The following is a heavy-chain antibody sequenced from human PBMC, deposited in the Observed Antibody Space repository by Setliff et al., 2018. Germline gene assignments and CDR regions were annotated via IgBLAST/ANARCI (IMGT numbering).Heavy chain of an antibody. J-gene: IGHJ6*01. V-gene: IGHV1-46*02. D-gene: IGHD3-16*01. CDR1: GYTFNTYY. CDR2: TNPSGGST. Sequence: ASVQVSCKASGYTFNTYYMHWVRQAPGQGLERMGITNPSGGSTTYAPKFQGRVTMTRDTSTTTVYMELRNLGSDDTAVYYCARDGMTRQVGGGLDVWGQGTTVTVSS. CDR3: ARDGMTRQVGGGLDV.